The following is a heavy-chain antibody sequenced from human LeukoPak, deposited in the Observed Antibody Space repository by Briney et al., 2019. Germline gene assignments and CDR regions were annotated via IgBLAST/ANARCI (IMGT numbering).Heavy chain of an antibody. CDR3: ARGSKSREYSDFDY. D-gene: IGHD2-15*01. Sequence: ASVKVSCKASGYTFTSYGISWVRQAPGQGLEWMGWINPNSGDTDYPQKFQGRLTLTRDTSINTVYMELRRLRSDDTAVYYCARGSKSREYSDFDYWGQGALVTVSS. J-gene: IGHJ4*02. CDR1: GYTFTSYG. V-gene: IGHV1-2*02. CDR2: INPNSGDT.